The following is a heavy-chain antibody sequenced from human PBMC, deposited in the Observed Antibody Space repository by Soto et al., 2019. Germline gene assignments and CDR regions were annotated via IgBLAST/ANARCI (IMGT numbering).Heavy chain of an antibody. V-gene: IGHV4-59*08. CDR3: ARRYGSCFDY. CDR1: CGSISSYY. J-gene: IGHJ4*02. D-gene: IGHD5-18*01. Sequence: SETLSLTCAVSCGSISSYYWSLIRQPPGKGLEWIGYIYYSGSTNYNPSLKSRVTISVDTSKNQFSLKLSSVTAADTTLYYCARRYGSCFDYWGQGTLVTVSS. CDR2: IYYSGST.